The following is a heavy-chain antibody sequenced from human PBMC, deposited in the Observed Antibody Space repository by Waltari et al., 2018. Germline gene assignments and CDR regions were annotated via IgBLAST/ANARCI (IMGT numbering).Heavy chain of an antibody. CDR2: FDPEDGET. V-gene: IGHV1-24*01. D-gene: IGHD6-13*01. Sequence: QVQLVQSGPEGKKPGASVKVSCKVSGYTPTELHLHCVRQAPGTGLEWMGGFDPEDGETIYAQKFQGRVTMTEDTSTDTAYMELSSLRSEDTAVYYCATVASSGYNWFDPWGQGTLVTVSS. CDR1: GYTPTELH. CDR3: ATVASSGYNWFDP. J-gene: IGHJ5*02.